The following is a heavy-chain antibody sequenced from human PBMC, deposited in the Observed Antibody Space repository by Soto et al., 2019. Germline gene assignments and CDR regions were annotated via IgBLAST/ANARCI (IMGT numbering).Heavy chain of an antibody. D-gene: IGHD2-15*01. V-gene: IGHV4-39*01. CDR1: GGSITNSSFY. J-gene: IGHJ5*02. CDR2: VFYSGNT. Sequence: QLQLQESGPGLVKPSETLSLTCTVSGGSITNSSFYWDWIRQPPGKGLEWIGTVFYSGNTYYNPSLKRRVTVSVDTSKNQFSLKLTSVTAADTAVYYCARFHRLGYCSGGSCYSSWFDPWGQGTLVTVSS. CDR3: ARFHRLGYCSGGSCYSSWFDP.